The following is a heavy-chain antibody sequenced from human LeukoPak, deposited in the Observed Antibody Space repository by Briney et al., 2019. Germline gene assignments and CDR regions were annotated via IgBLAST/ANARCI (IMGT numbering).Heavy chain of an antibody. CDR1: GFAFSSYG. CDR2: IQYDGSNK. CDR3: AKDVYYYDSSAYSSLDY. J-gene: IGHJ4*02. D-gene: IGHD3-22*01. V-gene: IGHV3-30*02. Sequence: GGSLRLSCAASGFAFSSYGMHWVRQAPGKGLEWVAFIQYDGSNKYYADSVKGRFTISRDNSRNTLYLQMNSLRAEDTAVYYCAKDVYYYDSSAYSSLDYWGQGTLVTVSS.